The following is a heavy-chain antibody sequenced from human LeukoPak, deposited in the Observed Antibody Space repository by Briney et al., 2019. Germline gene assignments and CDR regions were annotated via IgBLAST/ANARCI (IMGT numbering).Heavy chain of an antibody. CDR1: GFTFSCYE. J-gene: IGHJ3*02. CDR2: ISRSGSTI. V-gene: IGHV3-48*03. D-gene: IGHD4-17*01. Sequence: GGSLRLSCVASGFTFSCYEMNWVRQAPGKGREWVSYISRSGSTIYHADSVKGRFTLSRDNSKKSLYLEMNSLRAEDTAVYYCARERETTVTYDAFDIWGLGTMVTVSS. CDR3: ARERETTVTYDAFDI.